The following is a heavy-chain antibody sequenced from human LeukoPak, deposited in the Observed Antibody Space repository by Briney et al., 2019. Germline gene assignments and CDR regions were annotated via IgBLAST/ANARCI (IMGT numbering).Heavy chain of an antibody. CDR1: GYTFTGYY. Sequence: ASVKVSCKASGYTFTGYYMHWVRQATGQGLEWMGWINPNSGGTNYAQKFQGRVTMTRDTSISTAYMELSRLRSDDTAVYYCARVSGSYLPPMGYWGQGTLVTVSS. J-gene: IGHJ4*02. D-gene: IGHD1-26*01. V-gene: IGHV1-2*02. CDR2: INPNSGGT. CDR3: ARVSGSYLPPMGY.